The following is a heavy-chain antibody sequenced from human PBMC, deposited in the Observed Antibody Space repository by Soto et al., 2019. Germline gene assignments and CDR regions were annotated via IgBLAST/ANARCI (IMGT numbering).Heavy chain of an antibody. D-gene: IGHD3-22*01. CDR3: ARHLAYYYDSSGYYYFNWFDP. J-gene: IGHJ5*02. V-gene: IGHV4-39*01. Sequence: SETLSLTCAVSGASIGSGGWWSWVRQPPGKGLEWIGSIYYSGSTYYNPSLKSRVTISVDTSKNQFSLKLSSVTAADTAVYYCARHLAYYYDSSGYYYFNWFDPWGQGTLVTVSS. CDR1: GASIGSGGW. CDR2: IYYSGST.